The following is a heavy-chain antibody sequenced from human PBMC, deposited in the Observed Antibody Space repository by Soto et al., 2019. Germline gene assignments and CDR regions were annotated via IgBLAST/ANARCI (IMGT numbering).Heavy chain of an antibody. CDR2: ISAYNGNT. J-gene: IGHJ4*02. V-gene: IGHV1-18*01. D-gene: IGHD3-16*02. CDR3: ARPHDVCGELSPTPHFDY. CDR1: GYTFTSYG. Sequence: ASVKVSCKASGYTFTSYGISWVRQAPGQGLEWMGWISAYNGNTNYAQKLQGRVTMTTDTSTSTAYMELRSLRSDDTAVYYCARPHDVCGELSPTPHFDYWGQGTLVTVSS.